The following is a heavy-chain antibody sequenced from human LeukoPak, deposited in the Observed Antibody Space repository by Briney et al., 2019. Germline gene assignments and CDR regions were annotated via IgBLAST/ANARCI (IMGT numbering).Heavy chain of an antibody. D-gene: IGHD5-24*01. V-gene: IGHV3-30*04. CDR1: GFTFSSYA. CDR2: VSFDGSDK. Sequence: GGSLRLSCAASGFTFSSYAMHWVRQAPGKGLEWVSVVSFDGSDKYYVDSVKGRFSISRDNSKNTLYLQMNSLRSEDTAVYYCTGVARWVKLGVDYWGQGTQVTVSS. J-gene: IGHJ4*02. CDR3: TGVARWVKLGVDY.